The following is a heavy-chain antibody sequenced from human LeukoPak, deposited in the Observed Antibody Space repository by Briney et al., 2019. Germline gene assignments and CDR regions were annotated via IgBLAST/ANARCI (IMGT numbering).Heavy chain of an antibody. J-gene: IGHJ6*03. CDR2: IRFDGSNK. V-gene: IGHV3-30*02. Sequence: LTGGSLRLSCAASGFSFSSYGMHWVRQAPGKGLEWVAFIRFDGSNKSYADSVKGRFTISRDNSKNTLFLQMNSLRVEDTAVYYCAKHPGDFTGIVNYYYMDVWGKGTTVTVSS. CDR1: GFSFSSYG. D-gene: IGHD1-26*01. CDR3: AKHPGDFTGIVNYYYMDV.